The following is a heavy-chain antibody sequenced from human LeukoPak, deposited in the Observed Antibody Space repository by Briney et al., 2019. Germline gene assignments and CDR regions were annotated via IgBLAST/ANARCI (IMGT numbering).Heavy chain of an antibody. V-gene: IGHV4-34*01. CDR1: GGSFSGYY. J-gene: IGHJ4*02. CDR2: INHSGST. Sequence: NPSETLSLTCAVYGGSFSGYYWSWISQPPGKGLEWIGEINHSGSTNYNPSLKSRVTISVDTSKNQFSLKLSSVTAADTAVYYCARGTGIVGATPFDYWGQGTLVTVSS. CDR3: ARGTGIVGATPFDY. D-gene: IGHD1-26*01.